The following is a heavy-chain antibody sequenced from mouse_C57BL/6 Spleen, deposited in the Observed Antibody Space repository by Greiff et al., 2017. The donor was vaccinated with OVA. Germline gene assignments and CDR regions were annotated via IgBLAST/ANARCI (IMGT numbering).Heavy chain of an antibody. CDR3: AREVDD. J-gene: IGHJ4*01. V-gene: IGHV5-4*01. CDR1: GFTFSIYA. CDR2: ISDGVGYA. Sequence: DVQLVESGGGLVKPGGSLKLSCAASGFTFSIYAMSSVRQPPATRLAWVATISDGVGYAYYPASVNGRFTIYRDNAKNNLYLQMSHLKAEDTAMYYCAREVDDWGQGTSVTVSS.